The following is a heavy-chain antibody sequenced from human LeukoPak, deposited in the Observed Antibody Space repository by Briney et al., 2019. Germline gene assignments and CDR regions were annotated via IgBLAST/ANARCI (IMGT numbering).Heavy chain of an antibody. CDR1: GYSFTYYW. D-gene: IGHD3-22*01. J-gene: IGHJ4*02. V-gene: IGHV5-51*01. CDR2: IYPGDSDT. Sequence: GESLKISCKGSGYSFTYYWIGWVRQIPGKGLEWMGIIYPGDSDTRYSPSFQGQVTISADKSISTAYLQWNSLQASDTAIYYCATVPTGRSQYDNSDYYPYFDYWGQGTLVTVSS. CDR3: ATVPTGRSQYDNSDYYPYFDY.